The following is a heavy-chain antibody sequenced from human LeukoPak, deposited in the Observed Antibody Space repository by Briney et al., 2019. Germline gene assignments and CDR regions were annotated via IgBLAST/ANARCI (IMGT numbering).Heavy chain of an antibody. CDR1: GFTFSDYT. Sequence: GGSLRLSCAASGFTFSDYTMNWVRLAPGKGLEWVSSISGSSNYIYYADSVKGRFTISRDNSKNTLYLQMNSLRAEDTAVYYCAKGGYSSPPAWGQGTLVTVSS. V-gene: IGHV3-21*04. D-gene: IGHD6-13*01. CDR3: AKGGYSSPPA. CDR2: ISGSSNYI. J-gene: IGHJ4*02.